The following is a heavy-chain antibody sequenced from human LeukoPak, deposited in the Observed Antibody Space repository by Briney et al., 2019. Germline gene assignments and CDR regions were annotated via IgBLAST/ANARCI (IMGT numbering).Heavy chain of an antibody. CDR1: GYTFTSYD. D-gene: IGHD1-26*01. Sequence: GESLKISCKASGYTFTSYDINWVRQATGQGLEWMGWMNPNSGNTGYAQKFQGRVTMTKNTSISTAYMELSSLRSEDTAVYYCARGQRGVGATGYWGQGTLVTVSS. CDR3: ARGQRGVGATGY. J-gene: IGHJ4*02. V-gene: IGHV1-8*01. CDR2: MNPNSGNT.